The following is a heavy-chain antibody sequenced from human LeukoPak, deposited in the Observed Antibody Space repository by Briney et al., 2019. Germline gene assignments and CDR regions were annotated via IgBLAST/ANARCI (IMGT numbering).Heavy chain of an antibody. J-gene: IGHJ4*02. Sequence: SETLSLTCTVSGGSISSYHWGWIRQPPGEGLEWIGYVSSNEGTNYNPSLKSRVTILVDTSKNQSSLQLSSVTAADTAVYYCARVRSYYGSVTGKSYYFDYWAQGTLVTVSS. CDR2: VSSNEGT. CDR3: ARVRSYYGSVTGKSYYFDY. V-gene: IGHV4-59*01. D-gene: IGHD3-10*01. CDR1: GGSISSYH.